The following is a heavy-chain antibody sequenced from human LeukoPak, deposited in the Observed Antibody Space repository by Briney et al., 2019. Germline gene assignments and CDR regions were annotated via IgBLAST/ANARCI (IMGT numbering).Heavy chain of an antibody. V-gene: IGHV3-64D*06. J-gene: IGHJ4*02. CDR2: ISSNGGST. D-gene: IGHD6-19*01. CDR3: EIGIAVAAFGY. Sequence: QAGGSLRLSCSASGFTFSSYAMHWVRQAPGKGLEYVSAISSNGGSTYYADSVKGRLTISRDNSKNTLYLQMSSLRAEDTAVYYCEIGIAVAAFGYWGQGTLVTVSS. CDR1: GFTFSSYA.